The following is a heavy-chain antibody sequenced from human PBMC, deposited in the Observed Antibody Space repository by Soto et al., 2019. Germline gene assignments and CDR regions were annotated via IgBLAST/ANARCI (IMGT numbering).Heavy chain of an antibody. J-gene: IGHJ3*02. CDR1: GGTISTSSFS. Sequence: ETLTLTCTVSGGTISTSSFSWGWVRQYLGKGLEWIASIYYSGSTYYNPSLQSRFTISVDTSRNQFSLELRTVTAAETALYYCVRHAHSGSYLDAFDIWGQGTMVTVSS. CDR3: VRHAHSGSYLDAFDI. V-gene: IGHV4-39*01. CDR2: IYYSGST. D-gene: IGHD1-26*01.